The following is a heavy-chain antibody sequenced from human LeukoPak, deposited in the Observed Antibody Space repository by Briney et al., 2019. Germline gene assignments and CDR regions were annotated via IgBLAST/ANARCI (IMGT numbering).Heavy chain of an antibody. CDR3: ARENNYGYDY. V-gene: IGHV2-70*11. D-gene: IGHD5-18*01. J-gene: IGHJ4*02. CDR2: IDWDDAK. Sequence: SGPTLVNPTRTLTLTCTCSGFSLTTSGMYVSWIRQPPGKALEWLARIDWDDAKYYSTSLNTRLTISKDTSKNQVVLTMTNMDPVDTATYYCARENNYGYDYWGQGTLVTVSS. CDR1: GFSLTTSGMY.